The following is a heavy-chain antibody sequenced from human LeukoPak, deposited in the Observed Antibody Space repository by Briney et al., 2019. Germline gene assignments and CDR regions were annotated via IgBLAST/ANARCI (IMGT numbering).Heavy chain of an antibody. CDR1: GFTFSIYW. CDR2: MKGDGSVK. D-gene: IGHD2-15*01. CDR3: ARWDAYCSGGRCYSGDFAFDI. V-gene: IGHV3-7*01. J-gene: IGHJ3*02. Sequence: AGGSLRLSCAASGFTFSIYWMSWVRQAPGKGLEWVASMKGDGSVKHFLDSVEGRFTISRDNAKNSLYLQTNSLRAEDTAVYYCARWDAYCSGGRCYSGDFAFDIWGQGTMVTVSS.